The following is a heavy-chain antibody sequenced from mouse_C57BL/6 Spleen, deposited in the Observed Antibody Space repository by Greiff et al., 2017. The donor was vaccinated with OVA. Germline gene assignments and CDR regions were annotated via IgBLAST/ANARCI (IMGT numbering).Heavy chain of an antibody. CDR2: ISNGGGST. Sequence: EVQLVESGGGLVQPGGSLKLSCAASGFTFSDYYMYWVRQTPEKRLEWVAYISNGGGSTYYPDTVKGRFTIPRDNAKNTLYLQMSRLKSEDTAMYYCARHGAYYYGSDWYFDVWGTGTTVTVSS. V-gene: IGHV5-12*01. CDR3: ARHGAYYYGSDWYFDV. D-gene: IGHD1-1*01. CDR1: GFTFSDYY. J-gene: IGHJ1*03.